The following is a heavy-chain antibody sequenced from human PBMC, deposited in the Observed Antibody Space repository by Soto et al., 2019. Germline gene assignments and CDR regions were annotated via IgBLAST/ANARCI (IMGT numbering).Heavy chain of an antibody. CDR1: GFTFTSSA. CDR3: ARDYTSSYHYDSTNYGYFDF. Sequence: GPQVKVSCKASGFTFTSSAVQWVRQARGQRLEWIGWIVVGSGNTNYAQKFQERVTITRDMSTSTAYMELSSLRSEDTAVYYCARDYTSSYHYDSTNYGYFDFWGLGTLVTVSS. J-gene: IGHJ4*02. CDR2: IVVGSGNT. D-gene: IGHD3-22*01. V-gene: IGHV1-58*01.